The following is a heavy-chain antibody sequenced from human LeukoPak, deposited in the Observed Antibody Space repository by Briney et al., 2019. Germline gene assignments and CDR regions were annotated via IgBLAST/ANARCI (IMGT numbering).Heavy chain of an antibody. J-gene: IGHJ4*02. CDR1: GFTFSSYG. D-gene: IGHD6-13*01. V-gene: IGHV3-33*01. CDR3: ARDPDSSSSFDY. Sequence: GGSLRLSCAASGFTFSSYGMHWVRQAPGKGLEWVAVIWYDGSNKYYADSVKGRFTISRDNSKNTLYLQMNSLRAEDTAMYYCARDPDSSSSFDYWGQGTLVTVSS. CDR2: IWYDGSNK.